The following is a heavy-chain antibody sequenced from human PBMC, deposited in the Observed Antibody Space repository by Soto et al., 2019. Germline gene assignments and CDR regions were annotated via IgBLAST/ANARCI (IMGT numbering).Heavy chain of an antibody. CDR2: ISSSSTI. V-gene: IGHV3-48*01. CDR1: GFTFSSYS. J-gene: IGHJ6*02. D-gene: IGHD6-13*01. Sequence: PGGSLRLSCAASGFTFSSYSMNWVRQAPGKGLEWVSYISSSSTIYYADSVKGRFTISRDNAKNSLYLQMNSLRAEDTAVYYCAKGGPAAAGVYYYYGMDVWGQGTTVTVSS. CDR3: AKGGPAAAGVYYYYGMDV.